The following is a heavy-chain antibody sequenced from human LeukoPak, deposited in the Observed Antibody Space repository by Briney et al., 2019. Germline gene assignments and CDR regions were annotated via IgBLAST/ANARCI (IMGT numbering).Heavy chain of an antibody. D-gene: IGHD3-3*01. CDR1: GGSISSDSDY. J-gene: IGHJ3*02. CDR3: ARVFDFWSGYPVDAFDI. V-gene: IGHV4-61*02. CDR2: IYTSGST. Sequence: SETLSLTCTVSGGSISSDSDYWSWIRQPAGKGLEWIGRIYTSGSTNYNPSLKSRVTISVDTSKNQFSLKLSSVTAADTAVYYCARVFDFWSGYPVDAFDIWGQGTMVTVSS.